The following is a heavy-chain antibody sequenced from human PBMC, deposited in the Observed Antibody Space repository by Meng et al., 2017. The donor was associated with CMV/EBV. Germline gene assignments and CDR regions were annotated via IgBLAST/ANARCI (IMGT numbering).Heavy chain of an antibody. J-gene: IGHJ5*02. CDR3: ARYGEGGWFDP. D-gene: IGHD3-10*01. CDR2: INSDGSST. Sequence: GESLKISCAASGFTFSSYWMHGVRQAPGKGLVWVSRINSDGSSTSYADSVKGRFTISRDNAKNTLYLQMNSLRAEDTAVYYCARYGEGGWFDPWGQGTLVTVSS. CDR1: GFTFSSYW. V-gene: IGHV3-74*01.